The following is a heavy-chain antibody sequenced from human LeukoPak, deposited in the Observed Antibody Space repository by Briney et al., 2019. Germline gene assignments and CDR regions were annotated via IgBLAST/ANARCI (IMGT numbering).Heavy chain of an antibody. CDR2: TYYRSKWYN. CDR1: GDSVSSKSAA. J-gene: IGHJ4*02. Sequence: SQTLSLTCAISGDSVSSKSAAWNWIRQSPSRGLEWLGRTYYRSKWYNDYAVSVKSRISVIPDTTKNQFSLQLSSVTPEDTAVYYCARAYYDISTGYLDYWGQGTLVTVSP. V-gene: IGHV6-1*01. D-gene: IGHD3-9*01. CDR3: ARAYYDISTGYLDY.